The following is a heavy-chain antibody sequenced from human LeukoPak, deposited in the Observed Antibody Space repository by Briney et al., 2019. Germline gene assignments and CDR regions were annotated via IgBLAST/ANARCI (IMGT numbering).Heavy chain of an antibody. D-gene: IGHD6-19*01. V-gene: IGHV3-23*01. CDR1: GFPFNDFA. J-gene: IGHJ4*02. CDR2: ISGSSDST. CDR3: AKDFPSSYFYSRGYGRY. Sequence: GGSLRLSCTASGFPFNDFAMHWVRQAPGKGLEWVSAISGSSDSTFYADPVKGRFTISRDNSKNTLYFQMRVLRVDDTALYYCAKDFPSSYFYSRGYGRYWGRGSLVTVSS.